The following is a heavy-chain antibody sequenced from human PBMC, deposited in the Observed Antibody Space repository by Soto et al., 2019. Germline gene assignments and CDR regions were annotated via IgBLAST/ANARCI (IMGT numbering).Heavy chain of an antibody. CDR2: IWYDGSNK. CDR3: EREDGGGSYSPPNYYYDYGMDV. CDR1: GFTFSSYG. Sequence: GGSLRLSCAASGFTFSSYGMHWVRQAPGKVLEWVAVIWYDGSNKYYSDSVKGRFTISRENSKNTLYLQMNSLRAEDTAVYYGEREDGGGSYSPPNYYYDYGMDVWGQGTTVTVSS. V-gene: IGHV3-33*01. J-gene: IGHJ6*02. D-gene: IGHD1-26*01.